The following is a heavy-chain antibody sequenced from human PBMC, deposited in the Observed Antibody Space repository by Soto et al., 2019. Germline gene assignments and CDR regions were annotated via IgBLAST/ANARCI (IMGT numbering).Heavy chain of an antibody. J-gene: IGHJ2*01. CDR1: GFTFSSYW. CDR2: IKQDGSEK. V-gene: IGHV3-7*01. CDR3: AHLPGGQYGYFDL. D-gene: IGHD2-8*02. Sequence: EVQLVESGGGLVQPGGSLRLSCAASGFTFSSYWMSWVRQAPGKGLEWVANIKQDGSEKYYVDSVKGRFTISRDNAKNSLYLQMNRLGAEDTAVYYCAHLPGGQYGYFDLWGRGTLVTVSS.